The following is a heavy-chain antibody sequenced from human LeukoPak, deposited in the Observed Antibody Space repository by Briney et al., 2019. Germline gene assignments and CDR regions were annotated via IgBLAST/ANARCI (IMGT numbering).Heavy chain of an antibody. CDR2: VNHSGSA. CDR1: GGSFSGYY. CDR3: ARESDTSGYYSRNY. V-gene: IGHV4-34*01. J-gene: IGHJ4*02. D-gene: IGHD3-22*01. Sequence: SETLSLTCAVYGGSFSGYYWSWIRQPAGKGLEWIGEVNHSGSANYNPSLRSRVTISIDTSKNQFSLNLRSVTTADTALYYCARESDTSGYYSRNYWGQGTLVTVSS.